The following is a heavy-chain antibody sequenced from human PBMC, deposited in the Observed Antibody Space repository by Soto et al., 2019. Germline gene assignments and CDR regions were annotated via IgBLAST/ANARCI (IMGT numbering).Heavy chain of an antibody. Sequence: GSLRLSCSASGFTFNIYSMNWVRQAPGEGLEWVSSISSSSSYIYYADSVKGRFTISRDNAKNSLYLQINSLRAEDTAVYYCARSNGGFGELLFSYFDYWGQGTPVTVSS. J-gene: IGHJ4*02. CDR3: ARSNGGFGELLFSYFDY. CDR1: GFTFNIYS. CDR2: ISSSSSYI. D-gene: IGHD3-10*01. V-gene: IGHV3-21*01.